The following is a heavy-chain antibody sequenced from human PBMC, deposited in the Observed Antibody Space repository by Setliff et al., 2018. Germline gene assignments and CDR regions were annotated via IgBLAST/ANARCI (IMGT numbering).Heavy chain of an antibody. CDR3: ARDSSGWSGFSRLVGVYYYYMDV. CDR2: INTNTGNP. V-gene: IGHV7-4-1*02. CDR1: GYTFTTYA. Sequence: ASVKVSCKASGYTFTTYAMNWVRQAPGQGLEWMGWINTNTGNPTYAQGFTGRFVFSLDTSVSTAYLQISSLKAEDTAVYYCARDSSGWSGFSRLVGVYYYYMDVWGKGTTVTVSS. J-gene: IGHJ6*03. D-gene: IGHD6-19*01.